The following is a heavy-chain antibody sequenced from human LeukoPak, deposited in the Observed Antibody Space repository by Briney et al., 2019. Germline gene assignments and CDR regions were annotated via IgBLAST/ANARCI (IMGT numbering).Heavy chain of an antibody. V-gene: IGHV4-39*07. Sequence: SETLSLTCTVSSSSISSSTYYWSWIRQPPGKGLEWIGEINHSGSTNYNPSLKSRVTISVDTSKNQFSLKLSSVTAADTAVYYCARATAIRFLEWSPRSNWFDPWGQGTLVTVSS. D-gene: IGHD3-3*01. J-gene: IGHJ5*02. CDR1: SSSISSSTYY. CDR2: INHSGST. CDR3: ARATAIRFLEWSPRSNWFDP.